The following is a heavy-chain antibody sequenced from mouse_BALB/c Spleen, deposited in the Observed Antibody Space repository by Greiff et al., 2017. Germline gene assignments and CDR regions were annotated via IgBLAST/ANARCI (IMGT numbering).Heavy chain of an antibody. V-gene: IGHV5-17*02. CDR1: GFTFSSFG. J-gene: IGHJ3*01. Sequence: VHVKQSGGGLVQPGGSRKLSCAASGFTFSSFGMHWVRQAPEKGLEWVAYISSGSSTIYYADTVKGRFTISRDNPKNTLFLQMTSLRSEDTAMYYCARGGLRFAYWGQGTLATVSA. CDR3: ARGGLRFAY. CDR2: ISSGSSTI. D-gene: IGHD1-3*01.